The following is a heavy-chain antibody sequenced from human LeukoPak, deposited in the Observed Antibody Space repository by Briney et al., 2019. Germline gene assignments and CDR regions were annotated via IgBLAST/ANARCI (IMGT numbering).Heavy chain of an antibody. CDR2: IYTSGST. D-gene: IGHD4-17*01. V-gene: IGHV4-61*02. Sequence: PSETLSLTCSVSGDSIGTGSSYWGWIRQPAGKGLEWIGRIYTSGSTNYNPSLKSRVTISVDTSKNQFSLKLSSVTAADTAVYYCAGTTTVTLFDYWGQGTLVTASS. J-gene: IGHJ4*02. CDR3: AGTTTVTLFDY. CDR1: GDSIGTGSSY.